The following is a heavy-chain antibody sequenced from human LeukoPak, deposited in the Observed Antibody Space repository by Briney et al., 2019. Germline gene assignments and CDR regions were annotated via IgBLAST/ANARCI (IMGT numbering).Heavy chain of an antibody. Sequence: ASVKVSCKTSGYTFTNYGISWVRQAPGQGLEWMGWISPYNGNAINAQKLQGRDTVTTDTTTSTAYMELRSMRSDDTAVYYCTRTVLDCKNGVCYDYWGQGTLVTVSS. CDR2: ISPYNGNA. D-gene: IGHD2-8*01. V-gene: IGHV1-18*01. CDR3: TRTVLDCKNGVCYDY. J-gene: IGHJ4*02. CDR1: GYTFTNYG.